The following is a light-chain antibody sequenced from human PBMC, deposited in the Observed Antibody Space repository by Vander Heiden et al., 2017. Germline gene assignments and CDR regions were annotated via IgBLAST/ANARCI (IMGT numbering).Light chain of an antibody. Sequence: QSVLTHPPSVSGAPGQRVIISCTGSSSNIGAGYDVHWYQQLPGTAPKLLIYGDIIRPSGVPDRFSGSKSGTSASLAITGLQADDEADYYCQSYDSSLSGSVFGGGTKLTVL. V-gene: IGLV1-40*01. CDR3: QSYDSSLSGSV. CDR2: GDI. J-gene: IGLJ2*01. CDR1: SSNIGAGYD.